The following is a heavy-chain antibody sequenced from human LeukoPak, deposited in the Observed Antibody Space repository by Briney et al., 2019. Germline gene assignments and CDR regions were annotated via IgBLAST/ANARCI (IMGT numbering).Heavy chain of an antibody. CDR1: GGSISSGGYY. Sequence: PSETLSLTCIVSGGSISSGGYYWSWIRQHPGKGLEWIGYIYYSGSTYYNPSLKSRVTISVDTSKNQFSLKLSSVTAADTAVYYCARGPPVLRYFDWLLPNWFDPWGQGTLVTVSS. J-gene: IGHJ5*02. CDR3: ARGPPVLRYFDWLLPNWFDP. V-gene: IGHV4-31*03. CDR2: IYYSGST. D-gene: IGHD3-9*01.